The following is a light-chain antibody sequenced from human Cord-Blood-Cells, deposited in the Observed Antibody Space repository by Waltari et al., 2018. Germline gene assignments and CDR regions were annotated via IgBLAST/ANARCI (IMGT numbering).Light chain of an antibody. Sequence: QSALTQPRSVSGSPGQSVTISCTGTSSDVGGYNYVSWYQQHPGKAPKLMIYDVSKRPSGVPDRFSGSKSGHTASLTISGRQAEDEADYYCCSYAGSYTYVFGTGTKVTVL. CDR3: CSYAGSYTYV. J-gene: IGLJ1*01. CDR1: SSDVGGYNY. V-gene: IGLV2-11*01. CDR2: DVS.